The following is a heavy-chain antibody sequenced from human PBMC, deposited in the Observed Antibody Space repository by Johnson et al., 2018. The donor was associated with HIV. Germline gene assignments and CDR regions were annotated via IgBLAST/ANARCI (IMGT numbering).Heavy chain of an antibody. V-gene: IGHV3-30*04. J-gene: IGHJ3*02. CDR2: ISYDGSNK. D-gene: IGHD6-19*01. Sequence: QVHLVESGGGVVQPGRSLRLSCAASGFTFSSYAMHWVRQAPGKGLEWVAVISYDGSNKYYANSVKGRFTISRDNSKNTLFLQMSSLRAEDTAVYYCARDPQQWLDVGAFDIWGQGTMVTVSS. CDR1: GFTFSSYA. CDR3: ARDPQQWLDVGAFDI.